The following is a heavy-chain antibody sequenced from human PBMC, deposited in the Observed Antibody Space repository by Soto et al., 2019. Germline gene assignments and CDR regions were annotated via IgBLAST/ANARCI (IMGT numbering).Heavy chain of an antibody. Sequence: PSEPLSLTCSVSGLTISSASYYWSWIRQHPGKGLEWVGNIYYNGSTYYSPSLKSRVTVWFDTSKNQFSLRLTSVTAADTAVYYWARDRISGSWSKFDEWGQGTLVTVYS. V-gene: IGHV4-31*03. J-gene: IGHJ4*02. CDR2: IYYNGST. CDR1: GLTISSASYY. D-gene: IGHD6-13*01. CDR3: ARDRISGSWSKFDE.